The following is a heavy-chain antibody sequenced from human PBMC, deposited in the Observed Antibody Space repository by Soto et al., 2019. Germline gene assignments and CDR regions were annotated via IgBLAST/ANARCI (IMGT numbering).Heavy chain of an antibody. Sequence: SETLSLTRSVSGGSISSSNWWSWVRQPPGKGLECIWEIYHSGSTNYNPSLKSRVTISVDKSKNQFSLKLSSVTAADTAVYYCARGDSSSYDYYGMDVWGQGTTVTVSS. CDR3: ARGDSSSYDYYGMDV. CDR2: IYHSGST. D-gene: IGHD6-6*01. V-gene: IGHV4-4*02. CDR1: GGSISSSNW. J-gene: IGHJ6*02.